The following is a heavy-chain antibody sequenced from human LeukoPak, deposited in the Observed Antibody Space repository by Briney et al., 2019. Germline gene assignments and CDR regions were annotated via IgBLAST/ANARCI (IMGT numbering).Heavy chain of an antibody. D-gene: IGHD7-27*01. V-gene: IGHV4-34*01. CDR3: ARGNWGSGYYFDY. Sequence: PSETLSLTCAVYGGPFSGYYWSWIRQPPGKGLEWIGEINHSGSTNYNPSLKSRVTISVDTSKNQFSLKLSSVTAADTAVYYCARGNWGSGYYFDYWGQGTLVTVSS. CDR2: INHSGST. J-gene: IGHJ4*02. CDR1: GGPFSGYY.